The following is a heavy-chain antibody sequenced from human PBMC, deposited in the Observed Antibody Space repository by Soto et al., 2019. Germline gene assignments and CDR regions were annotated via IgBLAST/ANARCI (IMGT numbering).Heavy chain of an antibody. CDR1: GFTFDDYT. CDR2: ISWDGGNT. V-gene: IGHV3-43*01. J-gene: IGHJ6*02. D-gene: IGHD2-15*01. Sequence: EVQLVESGGVVVQPGGSLRLSCAASGFTFDDYTMHWVRQAPGKGLEWVSLISWDGGNTLYADSVKGRFTISRDNIKNSLHLQMNSLRTEDTALYYCAKDEYCIRSNCQRPVAGMDVWGQGTTVTVSS. CDR3: AKDEYCIRSNCQRPVAGMDV.